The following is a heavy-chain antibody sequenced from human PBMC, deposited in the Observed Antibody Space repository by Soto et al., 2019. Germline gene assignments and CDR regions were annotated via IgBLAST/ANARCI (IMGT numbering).Heavy chain of an antibody. CDR2: IYPGDSDT. J-gene: IGHJ6*02. D-gene: IGHD6-13*01. CDR3: ARTAAAGKYYYGMDV. V-gene: IGHV5-51*01. Sequence: PVESLRLSCRGSGYWFTSYGGGWVRPLPGKGLEWMGIIYPGDSDTRYSPSFQGQVTISADKSISTAYLKWSSLKASDTAMYYCARTAAAGKYYYGMDVWGQGTTVTVSS. CDR1: GYWFTSYG.